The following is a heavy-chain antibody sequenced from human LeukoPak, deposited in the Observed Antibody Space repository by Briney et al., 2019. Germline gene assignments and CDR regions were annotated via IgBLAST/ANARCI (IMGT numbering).Heavy chain of an antibody. V-gene: IGHV1-2*02. J-gene: IGHJ4*02. Sequence: ASVKVSCKASGYTFTGYYMHWVRQAPGQGLEWMGWINPNSGGTNYAQKFQGRVTMTRDTSISTAYMELSRLRSDDTAVYYCAIPPSGSYSRLDYWGQGTLVTVSS. CDR1: GYTFTGYY. CDR3: AIPPSGSYSRLDY. D-gene: IGHD1-26*01. CDR2: INPNSGGT.